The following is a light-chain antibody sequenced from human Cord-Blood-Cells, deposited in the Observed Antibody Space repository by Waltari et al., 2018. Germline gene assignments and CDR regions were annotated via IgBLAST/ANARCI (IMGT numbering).Light chain of an antibody. V-gene: IGKV1-39*01. J-gene: IGKJ4*01. CDR1: QSISSY. Sequence: DIQMTRCPSSLCASVGDRVTITCRASQSISSYLNWYQQKPGKAPKLLIYAASSLQSGVPSRFSGSGSGTDFTLTISSLQPEDVATYYGQASYSTPLTYGVGTKVEIK. CDR3: QASYSTPLT. CDR2: AAS.